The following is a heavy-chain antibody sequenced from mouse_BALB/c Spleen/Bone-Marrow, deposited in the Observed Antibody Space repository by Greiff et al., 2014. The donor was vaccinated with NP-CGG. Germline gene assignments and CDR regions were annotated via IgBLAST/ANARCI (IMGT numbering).Heavy chain of an antibody. CDR2: IRSKSNNYAT. CDR3: VRQNYDYSMDY. J-gene: IGHJ4*01. CDR1: GFTFNTYA. D-gene: IGHD2-4*01. Sequence: EVQRVESGGGLVQPKGSLKLSCAASGFTFNTYAMNWVRQAPGKGLEWVARIRSKSNNYATYYADSVKDRFTISRDDSQSMLYLQMNNLKTEDTAMYYCVRQNYDYSMDYWGQGTSVTVSS. V-gene: IGHV10-1*02.